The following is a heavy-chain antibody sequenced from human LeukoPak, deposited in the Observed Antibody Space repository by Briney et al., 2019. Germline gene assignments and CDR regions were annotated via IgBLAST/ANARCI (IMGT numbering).Heavy chain of an antibody. J-gene: IGHJ4*02. CDR3: ARSGYSGSSEFDY. Sequence: GGSLRLSCAASGFTFDDYAMHWVRQAPGKGLEWVSGISWNGGSIGYADSVKGRFTISRDNAKNTLYLQMNSLRAEDTAVYYCARSGYSGSSEFDYWGQGTLVTVSS. D-gene: IGHD1-26*01. CDR2: ISWNGGSI. V-gene: IGHV3-9*01. CDR1: GFTFDDYA.